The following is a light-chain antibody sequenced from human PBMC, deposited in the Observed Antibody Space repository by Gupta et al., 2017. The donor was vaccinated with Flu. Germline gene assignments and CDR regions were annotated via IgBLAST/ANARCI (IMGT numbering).Light chain of an antibody. Sequence: EIVLTQSPATLYLSPGESATLSCRASQGIQNYLAWYQQKPGQAPRLLIYDTFARATGIPARFSGSGSGTDFTLTISSLEPDDFAVYYCQQRKNWPLLTFGQGTRLEIK. CDR2: DTF. J-gene: IGKJ5*01. V-gene: IGKV3-11*01. CDR1: QGIQNY. CDR3: QQRKNWPLLT.